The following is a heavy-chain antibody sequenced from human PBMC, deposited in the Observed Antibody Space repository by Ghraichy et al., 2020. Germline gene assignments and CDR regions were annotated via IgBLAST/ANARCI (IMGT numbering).Heavy chain of an antibody. D-gene: IGHD3-9*01. CDR3: ARGHRHYDILTGYYAPYYYYYGMDV. CDR2: INHSGST. Sequence: SETLSLTCAVYGGSFSGYYWSWIRQPPGKGLEWIGEINHSGSTNYNPSLKSRVTISVDTSKNQFSLKLSSVTAADTAVYYCARGHRHYDILTGYYAPYYYYYGMDVWGQGTTVTVSS. J-gene: IGHJ6*02. V-gene: IGHV4-34*01. CDR1: GGSFSGYY.